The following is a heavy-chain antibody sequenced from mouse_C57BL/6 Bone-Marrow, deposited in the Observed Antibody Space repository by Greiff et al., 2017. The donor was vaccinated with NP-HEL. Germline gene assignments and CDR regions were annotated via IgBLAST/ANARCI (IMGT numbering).Heavy chain of an antibody. CDR3: TRDYSALYYAMDY. J-gene: IGHJ4*01. Sequence: VKLVESGAELVRPGASVTLSCKASGYTFTDYEMHWVKQTPVHGLEWIGAIDPETGGTAYNQKFKGKAILTADKSSSTAYMELRSLTSEDSAVYYCTRDYSALYYAMDYWGQGTSVTVSS. V-gene: IGHV1-15*01. D-gene: IGHD2-12*01. CDR1: GYTFTDYE. CDR2: IDPETGGT.